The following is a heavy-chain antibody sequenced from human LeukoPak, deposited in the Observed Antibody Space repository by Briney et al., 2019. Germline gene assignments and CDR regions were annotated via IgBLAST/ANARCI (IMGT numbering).Heavy chain of an antibody. CDR2: ISGSGSRT. D-gene: IGHD3-10*01. V-gene: IGHV3-23*01. CDR1: GFAFSNYA. J-gene: IGHJ1*01. Sequence: GGSLRLSCAASGFAFSNYAMSWVRQAPGKGLEWVSSISGSGSRTYYADPVKGRFTISRDNSKNTLYLQMNSLRAEDTAVYYCALDVRVWSGELFSHAEYFHHWGQGTLVTVSS. CDR3: ALDVRVWSGELFSHAEYFHH.